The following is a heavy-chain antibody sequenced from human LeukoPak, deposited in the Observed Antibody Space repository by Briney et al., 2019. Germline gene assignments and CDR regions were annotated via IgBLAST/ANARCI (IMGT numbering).Heavy chain of an antibody. J-gene: IGHJ6*02. D-gene: IGHD6-19*01. V-gene: IGHV3-74*01. Sequence: GGSLRLSCGASGFTFSSYWMHWVRQAPGKGLVWVSRINGDGSSTSYADSVKGRFTISRVNAKNTLYLQMNSLRAEDTAVYYCARGFSGWPAGVGMDVWGQGTTVTV. CDR1: GFTFSSYW. CDR2: INGDGSST. CDR3: ARGFSGWPAGVGMDV.